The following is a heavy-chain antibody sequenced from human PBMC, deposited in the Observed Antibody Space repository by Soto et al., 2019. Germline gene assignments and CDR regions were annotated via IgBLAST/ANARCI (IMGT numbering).Heavy chain of an antibody. Sequence: SETLSLTCTVSGGSISSGGYYWSWIRQHPGKGLEWIGYIYYSGSTYYNPSLKSRVTISVDTSKNQFSLKLSSVTAADTAVYYCARDGDNWFDPWGQGXLVTVSS. D-gene: IGHD3-3*01. J-gene: IGHJ5*02. V-gene: IGHV4-31*03. CDR3: ARDGDNWFDP. CDR1: GGSISSGGYY. CDR2: IYYSGST.